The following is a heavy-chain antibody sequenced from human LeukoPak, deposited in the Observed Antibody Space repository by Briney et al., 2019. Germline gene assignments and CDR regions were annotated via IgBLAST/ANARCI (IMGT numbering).Heavy chain of an antibody. Sequence: GGSLRLSCAASGFTFSSYAMSWVRQAPGKGLEWVSAISGSGGSTYYADSVKGRFAISRDNSKNTLYLQMNSLRAEDTAVYYCATDQVVVVVAAIGFSDYWGQGTLVTVSS. V-gene: IGHV3-23*01. CDR2: ISGSGGST. CDR3: ATDQVVVVVAAIGFSDY. CDR1: GFTFSSYA. J-gene: IGHJ4*02. D-gene: IGHD2-15*01.